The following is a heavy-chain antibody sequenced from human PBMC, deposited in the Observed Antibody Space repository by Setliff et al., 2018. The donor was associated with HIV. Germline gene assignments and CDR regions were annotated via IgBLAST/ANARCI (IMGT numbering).Heavy chain of an antibody. V-gene: IGHV4-4*08. Sequence: SETLSLTCTVSGGSISSYYWSWIRQPPGKGLEWIGYIYYSGSTYYNPSLQSRVTISVDTSKNLFSLKLSSVTAADTAVYYCAREDYYYYGMDVWGQGTTVTVSS. CDR1: GGSISSYY. CDR3: AREDYYYYGMDV. CDR2: IYYSGST. J-gene: IGHJ6*02.